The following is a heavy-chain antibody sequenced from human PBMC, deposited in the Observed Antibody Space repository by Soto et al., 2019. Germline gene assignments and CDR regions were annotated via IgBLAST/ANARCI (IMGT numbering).Heavy chain of an antibody. J-gene: IGHJ4*02. CDR2: IIPILGTA. D-gene: IGHD3-22*01. V-gene: IGHV1-69*01. CDR3: TSIDSNGYYPQNHY. CDR1: GGSFSSFS. Sequence: QVILAQSGAEVKKPGSSVKVSCKVSGGSFSSFSINWVRQAPGQRFEWMGGIIPILGTANFTQKFQDRVTFTADESTATAYTTMSRLTSEDTAFYYCTSIDSNGYYPQNHYWGPGTQVTVSS.